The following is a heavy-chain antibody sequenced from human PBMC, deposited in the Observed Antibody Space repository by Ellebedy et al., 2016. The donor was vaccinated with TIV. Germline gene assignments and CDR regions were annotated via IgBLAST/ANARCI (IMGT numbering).Heavy chain of an antibody. Sequence: SETLSLXCTVSGGSVSSGSYYWSWIRQPPGKGLEWIGYIYYSGSTNYNPSLKSRVTISVDTSKNQFSLKLSSVTAADTAVYYCARVGDRLLWSVGFDYWGQGTLVTVSS. CDR3: ARVGDRLLWSVGFDY. V-gene: IGHV4-61*01. CDR2: IYYSGST. D-gene: IGHD3-10*01. J-gene: IGHJ4*02. CDR1: GGSVSSGSYY.